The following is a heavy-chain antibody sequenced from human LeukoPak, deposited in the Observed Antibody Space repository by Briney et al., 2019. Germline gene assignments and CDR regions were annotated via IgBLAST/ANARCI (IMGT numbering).Heavy chain of an antibody. J-gene: IGHJ4*02. D-gene: IGHD3-22*01. V-gene: IGHV3-21*01. CDR1: GPTFTSYA. Sequence: GGSLRLSCAASGPTFTSYATAWVRQTPGKGLEWVSSISSSSIYIYYADSVRGRFTISRDNAKNSLYLQMNSLTAEDTAVYYCARDLFNDIASWGQGTLVTVSS. CDR2: ISSSSIYI. CDR3: ARDLFNDIAS.